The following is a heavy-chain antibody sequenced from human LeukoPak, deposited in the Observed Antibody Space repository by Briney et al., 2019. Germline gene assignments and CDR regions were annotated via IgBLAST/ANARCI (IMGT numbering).Heavy chain of an antibody. D-gene: IGHD3-9*01. J-gene: IGHJ4*02. CDR2: INHSGST. V-gene: IGHV4-34*01. CDR3: ARYYDILTGYFDY. CDR1: GGSISSHY. Sequence: PSETLSLTCTVSGGSISSHYWSWIRQPPGKGLEWIGEINHSGSTNYNPSLKSRVTTSVDTSKNQFSLKLSSVTAADTAVYYCARYYDILTGYFDYWGQGTLVTVSS.